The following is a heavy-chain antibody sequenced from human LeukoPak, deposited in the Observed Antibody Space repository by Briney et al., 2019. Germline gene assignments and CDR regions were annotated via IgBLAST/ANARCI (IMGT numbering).Heavy chain of an antibody. CDR1: GYTFTGYY. CDR2: INPNSGGT. J-gene: IGHJ4*02. D-gene: IGHD3-10*01. CDR3: ARGALIYLGELFDY. Sequence: GASVKVSCKASGYTFTGYYMHWVRQAPGQGLEWMGRINPNSGGTNYAQKFEGRVTMTRDTYISTAYMELSRLRSDDTAVYYCARGALIYLGELFDYWGQGTLVTVSS. V-gene: IGHV1-2*02.